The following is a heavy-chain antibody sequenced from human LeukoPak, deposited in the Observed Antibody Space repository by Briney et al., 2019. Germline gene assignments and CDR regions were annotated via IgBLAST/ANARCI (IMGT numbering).Heavy chain of an antibody. D-gene: IGHD3-10*01. V-gene: IGHV3-23*01. CDR1: GFTFSSYA. CDR3: AKEVWFGELLSLDY. Sequence: GGSLRLSCAASGFTFSSYAMSWVRQAPGKGLEWVSAISDSGGSTYYADSVKGRFTISRDNSKNALYLQINGLRAEDTAVYYCAKEVWFGELLSLDYWGQGTLVTVSS. CDR2: ISDSGGST. J-gene: IGHJ4*02.